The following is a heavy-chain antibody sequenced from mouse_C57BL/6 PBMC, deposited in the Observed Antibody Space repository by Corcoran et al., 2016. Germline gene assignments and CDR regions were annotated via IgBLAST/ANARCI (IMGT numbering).Heavy chain of an antibody. CDR3: ARGTTVVAYYFDY. V-gene: IGHV1-19*01. D-gene: IGHD1-1*01. CDR1: GYTFTDYY. CDR2: INPYNGGT. Sequence: EVQLQQSGPVLVKPGASVKMSCKASGYTFTDYYMNWVKQSHGKSLEWIGVINPYNGGTSYNQKFKGKATLTVDKSSSTAYMELNSLTSEDSAVYDCARGTTVVAYYFDYWGQGTTLTVSS. J-gene: IGHJ2*01.